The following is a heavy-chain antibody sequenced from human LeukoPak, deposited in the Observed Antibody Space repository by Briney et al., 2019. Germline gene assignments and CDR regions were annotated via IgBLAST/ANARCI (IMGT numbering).Heavy chain of an antibody. D-gene: IGHD2/OR15-2a*01. CDR1: GFTFSSYS. CDR3: AKDLSPGHY. V-gene: IGHV3-21*04. J-gene: IGHJ4*02. Sequence: KSGGSLRLSCAASGFTFSSYSMNWVRQAPGKGLEWVSSISSSSSCIYYADSVKGRFTISRDNAKNSLYLQMNSLRAGDTAVYFCAKDLSPGHYWGQGVLVTVSS. CDR2: ISSSSSCI.